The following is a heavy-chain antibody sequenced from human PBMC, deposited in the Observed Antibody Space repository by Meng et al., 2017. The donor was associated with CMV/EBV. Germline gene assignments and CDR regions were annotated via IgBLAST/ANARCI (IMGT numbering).Heavy chain of an antibody. CDR2: ISYDGSNK. J-gene: IGHJ6*02. V-gene: IGHV3-30*04. Sequence: GESLKISCAASGFTFSSYAMHWVRQAPGKGLEWVAVISYDGSNKYYADSVKGRFTISRDNSKNTPYLQMNSLRAEDTAVYYCARGAAAGYYYYYYGMDVWGQGTTVTVSS. D-gene: IGHD6-13*01. CDR3: ARGAAAGYYYYYYGMDV. CDR1: GFTFSSYA.